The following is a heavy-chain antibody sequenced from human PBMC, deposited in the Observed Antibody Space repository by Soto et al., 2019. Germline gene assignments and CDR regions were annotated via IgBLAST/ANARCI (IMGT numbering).Heavy chain of an antibody. CDR2: LSGSGGST. CDR3: AKDTITMIVVVITTAYYYGMDV. Sequence: EVQLLESGGGLVQPGGSLRLSCAASGFTFSSYAMSWVRQAPGKGLEWGSALSGSGGSTYYADSVKGRFTISRDNSKNTLYLQMNSLRAEDTAVYYCAKDTITMIVVVITTAYYYGMDVWGQGTTVTVSS. J-gene: IGHJ6*02. D-gene: IGHD3-22*01. CDR1: GFTFSSYA. V-gene: IGHV3-23*01.